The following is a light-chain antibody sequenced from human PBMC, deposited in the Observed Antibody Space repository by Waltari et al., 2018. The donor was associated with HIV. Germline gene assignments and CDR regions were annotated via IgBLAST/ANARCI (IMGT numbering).Light chain of an antibody. V-gene: IGLV1-40*03. CDR2: KNK. CDR3: QSYDTSLSAWV. Sequence: QSVLTQPPSISGAPGQRLTVSCSGTSSTIGAGYDVHCYQQLPGTAPKPLRYKNKNRPSGVPDRFSASKSDASASLAITGLQAADEGDYFCQSYDTSLSAWVFGGGTRLTVL. J-gene: IGLJ2*01. CDR1: SSTIGAGYD.